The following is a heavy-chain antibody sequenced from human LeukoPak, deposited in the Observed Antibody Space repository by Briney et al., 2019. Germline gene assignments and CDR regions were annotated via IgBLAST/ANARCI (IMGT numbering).Heavy chain of an antibody. CDR2: INPSGGST. D-gene: IGHD3-9*01. Sequence: ASVKVSCKASGYTFTSYYMHWVRQAPGQGLEWMGIINPSGGSTSYAQKFQGRVTMTRDTSPSTVYMELSSLRSEDTAVYYCARAVLTGYYTPDFDYWGQGTLVTVSS. V-gene: IGHV1-46*01. CDR3: ARAVLTGYYTPDFDY. CDR1: GYTFTSYY. J-gene: IGHJ4*02.